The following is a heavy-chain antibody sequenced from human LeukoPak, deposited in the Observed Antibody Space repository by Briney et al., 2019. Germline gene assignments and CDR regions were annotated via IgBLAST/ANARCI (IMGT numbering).Heavy chain of an antibody. CDR2: ISWNSGSI. D-gene: IGHD4-23*01. Sequence: GRSLRLSCEASGFTFDDYAMHWVRQAPGKGLEWVSGISWNSGSIGYADSVKGRFTISRDNAKNSLYLQMNSLRVEDTAVYYCARGRPHGNDYWGQGTLVTVSS. CDR1: GFTFDDYA. J-gene: IGHJ4*02. V-gene: IGHV3-9*01. CDR3: ARGRPHGNDY.